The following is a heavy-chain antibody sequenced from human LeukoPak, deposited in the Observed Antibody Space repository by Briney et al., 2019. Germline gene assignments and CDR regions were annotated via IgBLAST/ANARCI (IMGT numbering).Heavy chain of an antibody. CDR2: IYYSGST. CDR3: ASSSGYTSFDY. Sequence: PSETLSLTCTVSGGSISSSSYYWGWIRQPPGKGREWIGSIYYSGSTYYNPSLTSRVTITVDTSKNQFSLKLSSVTAADTAVYYCASSSGYTSFDYWGQGTLVTVSS. CDR1: GGSISSSSYY. J-gene: IGHJ4*02. V-gene: IGHV4-39*01. D-gene: IGHD3-22*01.